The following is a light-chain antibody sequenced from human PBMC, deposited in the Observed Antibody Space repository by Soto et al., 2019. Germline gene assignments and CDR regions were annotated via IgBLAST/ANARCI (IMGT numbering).Light chain of an antibody. CDR2: GAS. J-gene: IGKJ1*01. CDR3: QQYNNWPGWT. Sequence: EIVMTQSPATLSVSPGERVTLSCRASQSVGSNLAWYQQKPGQAPRLLIYGASTRATGIPARFSGSGSGTEFTLTISSLQSEDFAVYYCQQYNNWPGWTFGQGTKVEIK. V-gene: IGKV3-15*01. CDR1: QSVGSN.